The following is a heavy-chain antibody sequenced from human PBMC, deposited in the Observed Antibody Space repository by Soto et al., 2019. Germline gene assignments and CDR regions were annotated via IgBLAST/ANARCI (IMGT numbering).Heavy chain of an antibody. D-gene: IGHD3-10*01. CDR1: GGTLSNYA. J-gene: IGHJ6*02. V-gene: IGHV1-69*01. CDR2: IIPICGTS. CDR3: VRGVRPGCYGMDV. Sequence: QVQLVQAGAEVKKPGSSVKVYCKASGGTLSNYALSSVRQAPGQGLEWVGGIIPICGTSTYAQNFQGRVTLTSDESTRTAYMELSSLRCEEMAVYYCVRGVRPGCYGMDVWSQGNTVTVS.